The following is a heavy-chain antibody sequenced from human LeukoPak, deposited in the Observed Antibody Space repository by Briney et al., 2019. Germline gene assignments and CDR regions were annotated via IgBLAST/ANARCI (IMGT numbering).Heavy chain of an antibody. CDR3: ARGDILTGCDY. CDR1: GGSISSYY. D-gene: IGHD3-9*01. Sequence: PSETLSLTCTVSGGSISSYYWSRIRQPPGKGLEWIGYIYYSGSTNYNPSLKSRVTISVDTSKNQFSLKLSSVTAADTAVYYCARGDILTGCDYWGQGTLVTVSS. V-gene: IGHV4-59*01. J-gene: IGHJ4*02. CDR2: IYYSGST.